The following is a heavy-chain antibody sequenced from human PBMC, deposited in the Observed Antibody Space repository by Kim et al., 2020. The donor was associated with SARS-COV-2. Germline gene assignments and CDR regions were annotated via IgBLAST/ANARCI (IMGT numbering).Heavy chain of an antibody. D-gene: IGHD5-12*01. CDR1: GFTFSSYW. CDR3: ARDLRSSLDY. V-gene: IGHV3-74*01. J-gene: IGHJ4*02. Sequence: GGSLRLSCAASGFTFSSYWMHWVRQAPGKGLVWVSLMNSDGSSTRYADSVKGRFTISRDNAKNTLYLQMNSLRAEDTAVYYCARDLRSSLDYWGQGTLVTVSS. CDR2: MNSDGSST.